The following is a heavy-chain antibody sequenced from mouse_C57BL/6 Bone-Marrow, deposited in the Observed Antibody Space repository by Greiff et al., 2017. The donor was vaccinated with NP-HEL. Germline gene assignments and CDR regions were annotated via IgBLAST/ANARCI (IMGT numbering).Heavy chain of an antibody. CDR2: IRSKSNNYAT. J-gene: IGHJ3*01. V-gene: IGHV10-1*01. CDR1: GFSFNTYA. CDR3: VRPSYYSNYDWFAY. D-gene: IGHD2-5*01. Sequence: EVQGVESGGGLVQPKGSLKLSCAASGFSFNTYAMNWVRQAPGKGLEWVARIRSKSNNYATYYADSVKDRFTISRDDSESMLYLQMNNLKTEDTAMYYCVRPSYYSNYDWFAYWGQGTLVTVSA.